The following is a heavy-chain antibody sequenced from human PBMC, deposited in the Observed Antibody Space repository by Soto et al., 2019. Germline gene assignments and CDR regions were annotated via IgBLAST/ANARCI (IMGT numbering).Heavy chain of an antibody. D-gene: IGHD3-16*02. CDR2: IKSKTDGGTT. J-gene: IGHJ5*02. CDR3: TTFIVVTPNPKIP. CDR1: GFTFSNAW. V-gene: IGHV3-15*07. Sequence: GGSLRLSCAASGFTFSNAWMNWVRQAPGKGLEWVGRIKSKTDGGTTDYAAPVKGRFTISRDDSKNTLYLQMNSLKTEDTAVYYCTTFIVVTPNPKIPWGQGTLVTVSS.